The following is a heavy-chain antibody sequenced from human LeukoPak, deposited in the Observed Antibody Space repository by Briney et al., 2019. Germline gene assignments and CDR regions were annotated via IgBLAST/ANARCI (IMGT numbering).Heavy chain of an antibody. Sequence: ASVKVSCKASGYTFTGYYMHWVRQAPGQGLDWMGWLNPNSGGTNYAQKFQGRVTMTRDTSISTAYMELSKLRSDDTAVYYCAREDSGSYSGYYYYYMDVWGKGTTVTVSS. D-gene: IGHD1-26*01. V-gene: IGHV1-2*02. CDR1: GYTFTGYY. CDR3: AREDSGSYSGYYYYYMDV. CDR2: LNPNSGGT. J-gene: IGHJ6*03.